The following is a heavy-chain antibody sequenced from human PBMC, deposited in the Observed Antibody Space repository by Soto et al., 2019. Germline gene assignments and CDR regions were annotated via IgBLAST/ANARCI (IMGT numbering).Heavy chain of an antibody. D-gene: IGHD3-22*01. CDR1: GGSISSGGYS. Sequence: SLSLTCAVSGGSISSGGYSWSWIRQPPGKGLEWIGYIYHSGSTYYNPSLKSRVTISVDRSKNQFSLKLSSVTAADTAVYYCARVEGYYYDSSGYNWFDPWGQGTLVTVSS. J-gene: IGHJ5*02. V-gene: IGHV4-30-2*01. CDR2: IYHSGST. CDR3: ARVEGYYYDSSGYNWFDP.